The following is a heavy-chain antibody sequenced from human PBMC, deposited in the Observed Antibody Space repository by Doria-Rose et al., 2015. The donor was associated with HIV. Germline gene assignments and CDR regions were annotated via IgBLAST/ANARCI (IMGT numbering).Heavy chain of an antibody. V-gene: IGHV1-18*04. D-gene: IGHD1-26*01. J-gene: IGHJ5*01. CDR1: GYTFTSYG. CDR2: IGVYNGNT. Sequence: GASVKVSCTASGYTFTSYGTSWVRQAPGQGLEWMGWIGVYNGNTIYAQTLQGRVTMTTDTSTSTAYVELRSLRSDDTAVYYCARDALGATPFDSWGQGTLVTVS. CDR3: ARDALGATPFDS.